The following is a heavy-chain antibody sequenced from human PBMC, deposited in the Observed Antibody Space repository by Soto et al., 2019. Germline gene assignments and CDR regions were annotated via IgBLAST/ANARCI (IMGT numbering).Heavy chain of an antibody. V-gene: IGHV3-33*01. Sequence: QVQLVESGGGVVQPGRSLRLSCAASGFTFSSYGMHWVRQAPGKGLEWVAVISYDGSNKYYADSVKGRFTISRDNSKNTLYLQMNSLRAEDTAVYYCARDNWNDGTDVWGQGTTVTVSS. J-gene: IGHJ6*02. CDR1: GFTFSSYG. CDR3: ARDNWNDGTDV. D-gene: IGHD1-20*01. CDR2: ISYDGSNK.